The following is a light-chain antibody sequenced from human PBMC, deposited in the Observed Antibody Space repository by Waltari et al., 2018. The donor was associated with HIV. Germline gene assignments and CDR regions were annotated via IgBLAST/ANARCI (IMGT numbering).Light chain of an antibody. CDR2: EVT. CDR1: STDVGGYNY. Sequence: QSALTQPPSASGSPGQSVTISCTGTSTDVGGYNYVSWYQQHPGKAPKLIIYEVTKRPSGVPDRFSGSKSGNTASLTVSGLQAEDEADYYCSSYAGSYYVLFGGGTKVTVL. J-gene: IGLJ2*01. V-gene: IGLV2-8*01. CDR3: SSYAGSYYVL.